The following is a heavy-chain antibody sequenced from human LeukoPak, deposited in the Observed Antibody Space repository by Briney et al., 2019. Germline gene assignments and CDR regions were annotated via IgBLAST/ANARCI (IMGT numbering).Heavy chain of an antibody. J-gene: IGHJ6*03. CDR3: AKAQTRGYNWNYSYYYYYMDV. CDR1: GFTFSSYA. D-gene: IGHD1-7*01. Sequence: GGSLRLSCAASGFTFSSYAMSWVRQAPGKGLEWVSAISGSGGSTYYADSVKGRFTISRDNSKNTLYLQMNSLRAEDTAVYYCAKAQTRGYNWNYSYYYYYMDVGGKGTTGTVS. CDR2: ISGSGGST. V-gene: IGHV3-23*01.